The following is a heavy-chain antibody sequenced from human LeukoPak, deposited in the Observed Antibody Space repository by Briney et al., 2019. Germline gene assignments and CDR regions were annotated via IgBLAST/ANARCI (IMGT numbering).Heavy chain of an antibody. Sequence: GGSLRLSCAASGFTFSSYNMNWVRQAPGKGLEWVSCISSSSYYIYYADSLKGRFTISRDNAKNSLYLQMNSLRAGDTAVYYCARDRGRYHMDVWGKGTTVTISS. V-gene: IGHV3-21*01. CDR2: ISSSSYYI. J-gene: IGHJ6*03. CDR1: GFTFSSYN. CDR3: ARDRGRYHMDV. D-gene: IGHD6-25*01.